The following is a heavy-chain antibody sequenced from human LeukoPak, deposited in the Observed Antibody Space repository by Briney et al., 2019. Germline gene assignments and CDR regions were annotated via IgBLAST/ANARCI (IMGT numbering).Heavy chain of an antibody. CDR3: AKDDTFSGVNYFDY. CDR2: ISGSGGSP. J-gene: IGHJ4*02. V-gene: IGHV3-23*01. Sequence: PGGSLRLSCAASGFTFSSYVMSWVRQAPGKGLEWVSAISGSGGSPYYADSVKGRFTISRDNSKNTLYLQMNSLRTEDTAVYYCAKDDTFSGVNYFDYWGQGALVTVSS. CDR1: GFTFSSYV. D-gene: IGHD3-3*01.